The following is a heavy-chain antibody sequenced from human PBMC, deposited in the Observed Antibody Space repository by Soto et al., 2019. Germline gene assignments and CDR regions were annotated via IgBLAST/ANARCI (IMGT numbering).Heavy chain of an antibody. Sequence: SDTLSLTCTIACRSISSYYWSWIRQPPGKGLEWIGYIYYSGSTNYNPSLKSRVTISVDTSKNQFSLKLSSVTAADTTVYYCARKSAEMATIHFDYWGQGTLVTVS. CDR2: IYYSGST. V-gene: IGHV4-59*07. CDR1: CRSISSYY. J-gene: IGHJ4*02. D-gene: IGHD5-12*01. CDR3: ARKSAEMATIHFDY.